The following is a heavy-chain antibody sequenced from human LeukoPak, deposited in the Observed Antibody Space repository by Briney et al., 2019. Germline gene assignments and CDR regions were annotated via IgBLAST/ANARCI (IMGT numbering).Heavy chain of an antibody. CDR1: GYAFTIYG. CDR3: ARGGATYSGSHYYYFDF. CDR2: ISADNDKT. J-gene: IGHJ4*02. Sequence: ASVKVAFTASGYAFTIYGVNWVRQAPGQGPEWMGWISADNDKTNFAQNFQARVTMTTDTSTTTAYMELRSLRSDDTAVYYCARGGATYSGSHYYYFDFWGQGTLVTVAS. V-gene: IGHV1-18*01. D-gene: IGHD1-26*01.